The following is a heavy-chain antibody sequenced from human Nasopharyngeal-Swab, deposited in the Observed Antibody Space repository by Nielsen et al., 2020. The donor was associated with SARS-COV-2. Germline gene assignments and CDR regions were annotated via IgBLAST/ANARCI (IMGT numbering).Heavy chain of an antibody. CDR1: GGSISSSSYY. CDR2: IYYSGST. CDR3: ARVQDYGYFDY. J-gene: IGHJ4*02. Sequence: SETLSLTCTVSGGSISSSSYYWGWIRQPPGKGLEWIGSIYYSGSTYYNPSLKSRVTISVDTSKNQFSLKLSSVTAADTAVYYCARVQDYGYFDYWGQGTLVTVSS. V-gene: IGHV4-39*01. D-gene: IGHD4-17*01.